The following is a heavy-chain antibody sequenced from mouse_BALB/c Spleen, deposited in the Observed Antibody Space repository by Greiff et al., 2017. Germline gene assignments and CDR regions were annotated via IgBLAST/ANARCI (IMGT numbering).Heavy chain of an antibody. CDR2: FHPYTDDT. CDR1: GYTFTTYP. CDR3: GRGRDLGMEW. D-gene: IGHD2-10*02. Sequence: QVQLQQSGAELVKPGASVKMSCKACGYTFTTYPLAWMQQNHGTSLEWIGNFHPYTDDTNYHENVKGKAKLTVEKSSSSAYLELSRLTSDDSAVCYCGRGRDLGMEWGGGGTGGTVSA. J-gene: IGHJ1*01. V-gene: IGHV1-47*01.